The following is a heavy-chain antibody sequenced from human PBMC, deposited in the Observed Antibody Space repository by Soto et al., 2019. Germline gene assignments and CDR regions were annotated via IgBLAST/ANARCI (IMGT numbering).Heavy chain of an antibody. CDR3: AHGSCFGADCYPNPYFDF. V-gene: IGHV2-5*02. J-gene: IGHJ4*02. CDR1: GFSLSTTEEG. D-gene: IGHD2-21*02. CDR2: IYWDDDK. Sequence: QITLKESGPTLVKPTQTLTLTCTFSGFSLSTTEEGVGWIRQPPGKAPEWPALIYWDDDKRYSPSLKTRLTITKDTSKNQVVLTVTNVDPVDTATYYCAHGSCFGADCYPNPYFDFWGQGILVTVSS.